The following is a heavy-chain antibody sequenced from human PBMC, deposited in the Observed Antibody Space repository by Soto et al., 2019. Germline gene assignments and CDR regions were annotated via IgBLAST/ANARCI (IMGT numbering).Heavy chain of an antibody. V-gene: IGHV4-39*02. Sequence: PSETLSLTCSVSGGSIAYNSYYWGWIRLPPGKGLEWVGGIFYTGTTYYSPSLKDRVSISVDTSKNSFSLNLTSVTAADTAVYFCARLVVVAPVANVWGQGALVTVSS. CDR3: ARLVVVAPVANV. D-gene: IGHD2-21*01. CDR1: GGSIAYNSYY. CDR2: IFYTGTT. J-gene: IGHJ4*02.